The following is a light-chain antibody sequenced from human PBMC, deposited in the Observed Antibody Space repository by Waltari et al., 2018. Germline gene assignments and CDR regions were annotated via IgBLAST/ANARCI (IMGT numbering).Light chain of an antibody. V-gene: IGKV1-12*01. CDR3: LQAYSFPRT. Sequence: DIQMTQSPSFVSASVGDRVTITCRASQGISSRLAWYQQKPGKAPKLLIYTASTSQSGVPSRFSGSGSGTEFTLIITTLQPEDFATYFCLQAYSFPRTFGQGTKLEIK. CDR2: TAS. J-gene: IGKJ2*01. CDR1: QGISSR.